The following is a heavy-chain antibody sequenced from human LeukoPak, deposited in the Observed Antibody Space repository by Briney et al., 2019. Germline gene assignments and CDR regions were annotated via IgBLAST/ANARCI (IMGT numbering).Heavy chain of an antibody. CDR1: GFTFGDYA. CDR3: ASPAYGDYALFDY. CDR2: IKQDGSER. Sequence: GGSLRLSCTASGFTFGDYAINWVRQAPGKGLEWVANIKQDGSERYYVDSVKGRFTIFKDNAKNSLYLQMNSLRAEDTAVYYCASPAYGDYALFDYWGQGTLVTVSS. D-gene: IGHD4-17*01. J-gene: IGHJ4*02. V-gene: IGHV3-7*01.